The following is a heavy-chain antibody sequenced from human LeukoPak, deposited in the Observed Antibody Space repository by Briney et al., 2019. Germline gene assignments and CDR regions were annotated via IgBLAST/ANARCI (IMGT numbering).Heavy chain of an antibody. V-gene: IGHV3-43*01. CDR1: GFTFDDYT. Sequence: PGGPLRLSCAASGFTFDDYTMHWVRQAPGKGLEWVSLISWDGGSTYYADSVKGRFTISRDNSKNSLYLQMNSLRTEDTALYYCAKDRGWLQLGYYFDYWGQGTLVTVSS. J-gene: IGHJ4*02. CDR3: AKDRGWLQLGYYFDY. D-gene: IGHD5-24*01. CDR2: ISWDGGST.